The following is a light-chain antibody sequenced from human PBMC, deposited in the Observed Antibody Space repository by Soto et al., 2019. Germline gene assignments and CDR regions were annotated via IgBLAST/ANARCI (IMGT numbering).Light chain of an antibody. V-gene: IGKV1-5*03. J-gene: IGKJ1*01. CDR2: KAS. CDR1: QSISDW. CDR3: QQYNNLWT. Sequence: DIQMTQSPSTLSASVGDRVTITCRASQSISDWLAWYQQKPGKAPKLLIYKASSLERGVPSRFSGSGSGTEFTLTISSLQPDDFATYYCQQYNNLWTFGQGTKVEIK.